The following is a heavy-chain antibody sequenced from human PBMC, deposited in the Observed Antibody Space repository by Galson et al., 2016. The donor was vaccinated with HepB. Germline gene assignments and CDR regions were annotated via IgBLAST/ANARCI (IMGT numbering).Heavy chain of an antibody. Sequence: SLRLSCAASGFTFSSYAMSWVRQAPGKGLEWVSAISGSGGSTYYADSEKGRFTISRDNSKNSLYLQMNSLRAEDTALYYCAKAPLGGYCSSTSCYRGGAFDIWGQGTMVTVSS. CDR1: GFTFSSYA. D-gene: IGHD2-2*02. CDR2: ISGSGGST. V-gene: IGHV3-23*01. J-gene: IGHJ3*02. CDR3: AKAPLGGYCSSTSCYRGGAFDI.